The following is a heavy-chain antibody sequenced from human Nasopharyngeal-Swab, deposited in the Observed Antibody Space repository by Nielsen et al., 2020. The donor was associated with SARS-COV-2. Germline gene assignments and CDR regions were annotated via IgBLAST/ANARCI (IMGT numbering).Heavy chain of an antibody. Sequence: RQAPGKGLEWIGYIYYSGSTYYNPSLKSRVTISVDTSKNQFSLKLSSVTAADTAVYYCAREGYCSGGSCYSGQPYYYYYMDVWGKGTTVTVSS. D-gene: IGHD2-15*01. V-gene: IGHV4-31*02. CDR2: IYYSGST. J-gene: IGHJ6*03. CDR3: AREGYCSGGSCYSGQPYYYYYMDV.